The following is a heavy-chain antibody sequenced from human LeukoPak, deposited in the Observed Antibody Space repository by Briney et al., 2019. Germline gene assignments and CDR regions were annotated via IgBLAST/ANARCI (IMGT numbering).Heavy chain of an antibody. Sequence: GGSLRLSCATSGFTLSSYWMSWVRQAPGKGLEWVANINQDGSEKHYVDAVKGRFTISRDNAKNSLYLQMNSLRAEDTAVYYCARGESFAFDVWGQGTMVTVSS. J-gene: IGHJ3*01. CDR3: ARGESFAFDV. V-gene: IGHV3-7*04. CDR1: GFTLSSYW. CDR2: INQDGSEK.